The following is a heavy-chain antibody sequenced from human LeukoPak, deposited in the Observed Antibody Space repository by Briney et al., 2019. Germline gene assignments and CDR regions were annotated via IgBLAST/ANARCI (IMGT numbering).Heavy chain of an antibody. CDR1: GYTFTSYG. CDR3: ARFDLWSGRYYYYGMDV. V-gene: IGHV1-18*01. CDR2: ISAYNGNT. Sequence: GASVKVSCKASGYTFTSYGISWVRQAPGQGLERMGWISAYNGNTNYAQKLQGRVTMTTDTSTSTAYMELRSLRSDDTAVYYCARFDLWSGRYYYYGMDVWGQGTTVTVSS. D-gene: IGHD3-3*01. J-gene: IGHJ6*02.